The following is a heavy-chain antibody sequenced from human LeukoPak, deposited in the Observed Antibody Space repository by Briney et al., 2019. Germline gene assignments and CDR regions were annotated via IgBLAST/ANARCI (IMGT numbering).Heavy chain of an antibody. J-gene: IGHJ4*02. D-gene: IGHD6-13*01. Sequence: SGGSLRLSCAASGFTFSSYEMNWVRQAPGKGLEWVSYISGSASSIYYADSVKGRFTISRDIAKNSLFLQMNGLRAEDSAVYYCARDRGYYSTWDWGQGTLVTVSS. CDR2: ISGSASSI. CDR3: ARDRGYYSTWD. V-gene: IGHV3-48*03. CDR1: GFTFSSYE.